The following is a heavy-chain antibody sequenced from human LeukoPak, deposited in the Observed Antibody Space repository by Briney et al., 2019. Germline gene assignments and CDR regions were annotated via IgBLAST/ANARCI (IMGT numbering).Heavy chain of an antibody. Sequence: GGSLRLSCAASGFTFSSYGMHWVRQAPGKGLEWVAVISYDGSNKYYADSVKGRFTISRDNSKSTLYLQMSSLRAEDTAVYYCAKENYDILTGYYNAPDYWGQGTLVTVSS. V-gene: IGHV3-30*18. CDR3: AKENYDILTGYYNAPDY. CDR2: ISYDGSNK. CDR1: GFTFSSYG. J-gene: IGHJ4*02. D-gene: IGHD3-9*01.